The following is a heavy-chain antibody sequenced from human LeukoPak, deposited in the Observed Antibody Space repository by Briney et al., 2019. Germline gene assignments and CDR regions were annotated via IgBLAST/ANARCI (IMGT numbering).Heavy chain of an antibody. V-gene: IGHV3-23*01. CDR1: GFTFTSYA. CDR3: AKDPQRGSPYYFDY. Sequence: GGSLRLSCAASGFTFTSYAMSWVRQALGKGLEWVSSISGSGGSTFYVDTVKGRFTISRDNTKNTLYLQMNRLRAEDTALYYCAKDPQRGSPYYFDYWGQGTLVTVSS. CDR2: ISGSGGST. J-gene: IGHJ4*02. D-gene: IGHD1-26*01.